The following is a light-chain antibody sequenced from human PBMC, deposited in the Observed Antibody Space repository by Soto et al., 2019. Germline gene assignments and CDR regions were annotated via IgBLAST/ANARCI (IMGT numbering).Light chain of an antibody. CDR1: QSVLYSSNNKNY. Sequence: DIVMTQSPDSLAVSLGERATINCKSSQSVLYSSNNKNYLVWYQQKPGQPPKLLIYWAPTRESGVPDRFSGSGSGTDFTLTISSLQAEDVAVYYCQQYYSTPLTFGGGTKVDIK. V-gene: IGKV4-1*01. CDR3: QQYYSTPLT. J-gene: IGKJ4*01. CDR2: WAP.